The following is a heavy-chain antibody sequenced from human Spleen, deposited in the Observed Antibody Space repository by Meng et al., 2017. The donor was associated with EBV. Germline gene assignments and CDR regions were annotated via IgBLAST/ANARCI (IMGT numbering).Heavy chain of an antibody. CDR1: GFTLRSAW. J-gene: IGHJ1*01. V-gene: IGHV3-48*04. D-gene: IGHD2-2*02. CDR2: ISTIGNTV. CDR3: ARAPLDPLYEYFQR. Sequence: EVQLVQSXXRLIEPGGXLRLSCAASGFTLRSAWMTWVRQAPGKGLEWLASISTIGNTVHYADSVKGRFTISRDNAKNSLYLQMNSLRVEDTAVYFCARAPLDPLYEYFQRWGQGTLVTVSS.